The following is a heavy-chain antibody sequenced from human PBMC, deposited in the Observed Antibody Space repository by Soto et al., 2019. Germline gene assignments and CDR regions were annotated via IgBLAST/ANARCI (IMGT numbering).Heavy chain of an antibody. CDR2: INAGNGNT. V-gene: IGHV1-3*01. CDR3: ARDGVGAAYYYGMDV. D-gene: IGHD1-26*01. Sequence: RASVKVSCKASGYTFTSYAMHWVRQAPGQRLEWMGWINAGNGNTKYSLKFQGRVTITRDTSASTAYMELSSLRSEDTAVYYCARDGVGAAYYYGMDVWGQGTTVTVSS. CDR1: GYTFTSYA. J-gene: IGHJ6*02.